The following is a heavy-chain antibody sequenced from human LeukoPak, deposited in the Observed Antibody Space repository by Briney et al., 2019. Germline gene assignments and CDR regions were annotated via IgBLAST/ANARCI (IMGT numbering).Heavy chain of an antibody. J-gene: IGHJ4*02. CDR3: ARGGCSGGSCYRSFDY. D-gene: IGHD2-15*01. CDR1: GGSFSGYY. V-gene: IGHV4-34*01. Sequence: SETLSLTCAVYGGSFSGYYWSWIRQPPGKGLEWIGEINHSGSTNYNPSLKSRVTIPVDTSKNQFSLKLSSVTAADTAVYYCARGGCSGGSCYRSFDYWGQGTLVTVSS. CDR2: INHSGST.